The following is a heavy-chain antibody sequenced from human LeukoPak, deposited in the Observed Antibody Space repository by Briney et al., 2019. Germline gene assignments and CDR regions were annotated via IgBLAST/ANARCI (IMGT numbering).Heavy chain of an antibody. CDR1: GGSISSFY. V-gene: IGHV4-59*08. CDR3: ARHVWTPSSAFDI. J-gene: IGHJ3*02. D-gene: IGHD2-21*01. CDR2: IYYSGST. Sequence: KSSENLSLTCTVSGGSISSFYWSWIRQPPGKGLEWIGYIYYSGSTNYNPSLKSRVTISVDTSKNQFSLKLSSVTAADTAVFYCARHVWTPSSAFDIWGQGTMVTVSS.